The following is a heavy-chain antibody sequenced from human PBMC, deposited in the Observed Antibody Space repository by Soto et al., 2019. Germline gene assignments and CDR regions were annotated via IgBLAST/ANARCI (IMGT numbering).Heavy chain of an antibody. CDR2: IYYRGST. CDR3: ARGGYNWNDVTDY. J-gene: IGHJ4*02. V-gene: IGHV4-59*01. D-gene: IGHD1-20*01. Sequence: QVQLQESGPGLVKPSETLSLTCIVSGGSISNYYWSWIRQPPGKGLEWIGYIYYRGSTNYNPSLKSRVTPSVDTSKNQFSLKLSSVTAADTAVYYCARGGYNWNDVTDYWGQGTLVTVSS. CDR1: GGSISNYY.